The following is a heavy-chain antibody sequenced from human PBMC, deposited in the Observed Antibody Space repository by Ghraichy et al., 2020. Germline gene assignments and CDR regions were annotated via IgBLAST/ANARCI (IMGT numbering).Heavy chain of an antibody. V-gene: IGHV3-74*01. CDR3: ARGELGLGD. CDR2: ISPAGNNI. J-gene: IGHJ4*02. CDR1: GFTVTDYW. D-gene: IGHD3-16*01. Sequence: GESLNISCAASGFTVTDYWMYWVRQAPGKGLLWVSHISPAGNNINYERSLTGRFTISRDIANNTVFLQMNSLRADDTAIYYCARGELGLGDWGQGTLVTVS.